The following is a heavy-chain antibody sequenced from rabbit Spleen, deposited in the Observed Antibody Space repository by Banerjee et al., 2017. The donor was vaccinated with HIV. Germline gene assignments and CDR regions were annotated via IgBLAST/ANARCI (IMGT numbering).Heavy chain of an antibody. D-gene: IGHD4-2*01. CDR2: IDSVFGST. CDR1: GFSFSSGYD. CDR3: TRGDFCFNL. J-gene: IGHJ4*01. Sequence: QSLEESGGGLVKPGASLTLTCKASGFSFSSGYDICWVRQAPGKGLEWIACIDSVFGSTYYVSWAKGRFTISKTSSTTVTLQMTSLTGADTATYFCTRGDFCFNLWGQGTLVTVS. V-gene: IGHV1S40*01.